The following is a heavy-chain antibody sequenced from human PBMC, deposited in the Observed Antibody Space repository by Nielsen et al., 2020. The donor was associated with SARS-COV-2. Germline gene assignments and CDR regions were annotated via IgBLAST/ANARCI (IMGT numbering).Heavy chain of an antibody. CDR2: INHSGST. CDR3: ARGVDYTGVGYYYYYMDV. Sequence: SETLSLTCAVYGGSFSGYYWSWIRQPPGKGLEWIGEINHSGSTNYNPSLKSRVTISVDTSKNQFSLKLSSVTAADTAVYYCARGVDYTGVGYYYYYMDVWGKGTTVTVSS. D-gene: IGHD4-11*01. CDR1: GGSFSGYY. J-gene: IGHJ6*03. V-gene: IGHV4-34*01.